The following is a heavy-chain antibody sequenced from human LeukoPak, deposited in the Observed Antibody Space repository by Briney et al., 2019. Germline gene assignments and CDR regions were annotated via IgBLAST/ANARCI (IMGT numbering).Heavy chain of an antibody. CDR1: GGTVSSYT. CDR2: IIPILGIA. J-gene: IGHJ4*02. D-gene: IGHD3-22*01. V-gene: IGHV1-69*04. CDR3: ARDFAYYYDSSGYYPPLGY. Sequence: SSVKVSCRPSGGTVSSYTISWVRQAPGQGRDWMGRIIPILGIANYPQKFQGRVTITADKSTSTAYMELSSLRSEDTAVYYCARDFAYYYDSSGYYPPLGYWGKGTLVTVSS.